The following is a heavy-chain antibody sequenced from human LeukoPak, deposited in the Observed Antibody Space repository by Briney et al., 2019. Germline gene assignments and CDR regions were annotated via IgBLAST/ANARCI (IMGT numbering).Heavy chain of an antibody. CDR2: IKSKTDGGTT. CDR3: TTEAQWLVRRGGDY. J-gene: IGHJ4*02. Sequence: GGSLRLSCAASGFTSSNAWMSWVRQAPGKGLEWVGRIKSKTDGGTTDYAAPVKGRFTISRDDSKNTLYLQMNSLKTEDTAVYYCTTEAQWLVRRGGDYWGQGTLVTVSS. CDR1: GFTSSNAW. V-gene: IGHV3-15*01. D-gene: IGHD6-19*01.